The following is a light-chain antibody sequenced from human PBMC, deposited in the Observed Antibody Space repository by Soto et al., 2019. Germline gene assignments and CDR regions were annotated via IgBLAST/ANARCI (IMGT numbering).Light chain of an antibody. V-gene: IGKV3-15*01. CDR3: QHYHSWPIT. Sequence: EVVTTQSPATLSVSPGERSTVSCMASQSVSSHLAWYQHKPGQSPRLLFYDASTRATGIPARFSGSGSGTEFTLTISSLQSEDFAVYYCQHYHSWPITFGPGTRLEIK. J-gene: IGKJ5*01. CDR1: QSVSSH. CDR2: DAS.